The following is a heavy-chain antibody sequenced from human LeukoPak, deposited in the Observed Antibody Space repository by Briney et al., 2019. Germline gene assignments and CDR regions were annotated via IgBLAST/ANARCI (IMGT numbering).Heavy chain of an antibody. J-gene: IGHJ3*02. V-gene: IGHV4-39*01. CDR3: ATHRRSGSGGSENAFEI. CDR1: GDSTSSSTYY. Sequence: SETLALTCTVSGDSTSSSTYYWDWIRQAPGKGLEWVGNIYDSGTTHYNPSLKSRVTISGDTSKNQFSLKLNSVTAADTAIYYCATHRRSGSGGSENAFEIWGQGTMVTVSS. CDR2: IYDSGTT. D-gene: IGHD5-12*01.